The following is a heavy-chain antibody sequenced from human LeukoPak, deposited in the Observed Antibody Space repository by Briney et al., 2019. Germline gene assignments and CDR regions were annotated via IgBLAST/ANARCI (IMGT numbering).Heavy chain of an antibody. D-gene: IGHD3-10*01. CDR2: IYYSGST. J-gene: IGHJ6*03. CDR3: ARRVTVWFGESDYMDV. Sequence: SETLSLTCTVSGGSISSSSYYWGWIRQPPGKGLEWIGSIYYSGSTYYNPSLKSRVTISVDTSKNQFSLRLSSVTAADTAVYYCARRVTVWFGESDYMDVWGKGTTVTISS. CDR1: GGSISSSSYY. V-gene: IGHV4-39*01.